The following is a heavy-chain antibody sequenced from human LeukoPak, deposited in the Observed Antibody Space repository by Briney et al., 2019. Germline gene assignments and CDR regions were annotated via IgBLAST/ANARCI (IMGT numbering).Heavy chain of an antibody. Sequence: GGSLRLSCAASGFSFSNYGMTWVRQAPGKGLEWVSSIRSTSSNTYYADSVRGRFTISRDNAKNSLYLQMNSLRAEDTAVYYCARVEIAGAGDFWYINLWGRGTQVTFSS. J-gene: IGHJ2*01. CDR2: IRSTSSNT. CDR1: GFSFSNYG. V-gene: IGHV3-21*01. D-gene: IGHD6-13*01. CDR3: ARVEIAGAGDFWYINL.